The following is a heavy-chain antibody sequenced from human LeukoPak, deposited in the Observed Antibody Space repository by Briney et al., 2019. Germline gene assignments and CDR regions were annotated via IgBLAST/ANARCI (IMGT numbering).Heavy chain of an antibody. J-gene: IGHJ4*02. CDR1: GFPFSSHG. Sequence: GGSLRLSCAASGFPFSSHGMSWVRQAPGKGLEWVSGIIGGGGSTYYADSVKGRFTISGDNAKNSLYLQMNSLRAEDTALYYCARSASVVVVAAADYWGQGTLVTVSS. CDR2: IIGGGGST. V-gene: IGHV3-23*01. CDR3: ARSASVVVVAAADY. D-gene: IGHD2-15*01.